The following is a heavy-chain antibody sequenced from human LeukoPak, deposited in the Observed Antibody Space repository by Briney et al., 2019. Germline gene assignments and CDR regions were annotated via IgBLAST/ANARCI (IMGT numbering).Heavy chain of an antibody. D-gene: IGHD5-18*01. CDR2: ISGSGGST. V-gene: IGHV3-48*03. Sequence: PGGSLRLSCAASGFTFSTYEMNWVRQAPGKGLEWVSAISGSGGSTYYADSVKGRFTVSRDNAKNSLYLQMNSLRAEDAAVYYCARVVDTPMVLSGAIDIWGQGTVVSVSS. J-gene: IGHJ3*02. CDR1: GFTFSTYE. CDR3: ARVVDTPMVLSGAIDI.